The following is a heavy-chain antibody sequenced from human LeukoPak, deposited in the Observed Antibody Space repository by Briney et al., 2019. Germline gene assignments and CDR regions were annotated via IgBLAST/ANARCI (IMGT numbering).Heavy chain of an antibody. J-gene: IGHJ4*02. CDR2: INSDGSTT. V-gene: IGHV3-74*01. D-gene: IGHD2-15*01. CDR1: GFTFSSYW. Sequence: GGSLRLSCAASGFTFSSYWMHWVRQAPGKGLVWVSRINSDGSTTNYADSVKGRFTISRDNAKNTLYLQMNSLRAEDTAVYYCAKGPVVVAATLVWGQGTLVTVSS. CDR3: AKGPVVVAATLV.